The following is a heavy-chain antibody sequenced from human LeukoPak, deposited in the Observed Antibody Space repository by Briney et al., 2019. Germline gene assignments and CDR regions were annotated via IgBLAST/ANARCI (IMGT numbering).Heavy chain of an antibody. Sequence: PGGSLRLSCAASGFTFSSYGMHWVRQAPGKGLEWVAFIRYDGSNKYYADSVKGRFTISRDNSKNTLYLQMNSLRAEDTAVYYCAKDMAYYYDSDWFDPWGQGTLVTVSS. J-gene: IGHJ5*02. CDR3: AKDMAYYYDSDWFDP. V-gene: IGHV3-30*02. CDR1: GFTFSSYG. CDR2: IRYDGSNK. D-gene: IGHD3-22*01.